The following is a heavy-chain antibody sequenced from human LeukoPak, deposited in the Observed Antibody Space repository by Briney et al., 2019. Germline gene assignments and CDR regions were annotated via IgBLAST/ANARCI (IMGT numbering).Heavy chain of an antibody. Sequence: PGGSLRLSCAASGFTFSSYSMNWVRQAPGKGLEWVSYISGSGTTLYYADSVKGRFTVSRDNAKNSLYLQMNTLRADDTAIYYCAREGDDSSGPHFGYWGQGTLVTVSS. CDR2: ISGSGTTL. J-gene: IGHJ4*02. CDR1: GFTFSSYS. D-gene: IGHD3-22*01. V-gene: IGHV3-48*04. CDR3: AREGDDSSGPHFGY.